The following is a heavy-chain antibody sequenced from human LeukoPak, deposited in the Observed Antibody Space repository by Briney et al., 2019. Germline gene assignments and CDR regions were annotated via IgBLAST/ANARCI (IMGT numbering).Heavy chain of an antibody. J-gene: IGHJ4*02. V-gene: IGHV1-69*05. CDR2: IIPIFGTA. Sequence: SVKVSCKASGGTFSSYAISWVRQAPGQGLEWMGRIIPIFGTANYAQKFQGRVTITTDESTSTAYMELSSPRSEDTAVYYCARDMYGSGSFDYWGQGTLVTVSS. CDR1: GGTFSSYA. D-gene: IGHD3-10*01. CDR3: ARDMYGSGSFDY.